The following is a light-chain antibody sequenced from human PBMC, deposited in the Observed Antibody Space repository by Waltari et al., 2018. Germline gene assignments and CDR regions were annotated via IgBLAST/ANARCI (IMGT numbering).Light chain of an antibody. V-gene: IGKV1-5*03. CDR1: QSISPW. CDR2: KAS. J-gene: IGKJ1*01. CDR3: QHFITYPRT. Sequence: DIQMTQSPSTLSASVGDRVKITCRASQSISPWLAWYQQKPGKAPKLLISKASSLESGVPSRFSGSGSGTLFTLTISSLQSDDFATYYCQHFITYPRTFGQGTKVEIK.